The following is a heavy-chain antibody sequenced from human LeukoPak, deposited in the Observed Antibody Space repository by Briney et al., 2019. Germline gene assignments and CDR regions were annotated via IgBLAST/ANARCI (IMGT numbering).Heavy chain of an antibody. D-gene: IGHD3-10*01. CDR2: IYHSGST. Sequence: PSETLSLTCTVSGYSISSGYYWGWIRQPPGKGLEWIGSIYHSGSTYYNPSLKSRVTISVDTSKNQFSLKLSSVTAADTAVYYCARVYGSIDYWGQGTLVTVSS. CDR3: ARVYGSIDY. V-gene: IGHV4-38-2*02. CDR1: GYSISSGYY. J-gene: IGHJ4*02.